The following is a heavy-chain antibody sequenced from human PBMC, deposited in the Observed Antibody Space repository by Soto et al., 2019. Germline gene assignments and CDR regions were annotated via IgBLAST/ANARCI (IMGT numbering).Heavy chain of an antibody. CDR1: GFTFSSYA. V-gene: IGHV3-23*01. CDR2: ISGSGGST. D-gene: IGHD6-6*01. Sequence: EVQLLESGGGLVQPGGSLRLSCAASGFTFSSYAMSWVRQAPGKGLEWVSAISGSGGSTYYADSVKGRFTISRDNSKITLYLQMNSLRAEDTAVYYCAKDPYKSSIAARDFDYWGQGTLVTVSS. CDR3: AKDPYKSSIAARDFDY. J-gene: IGHJ4*02.